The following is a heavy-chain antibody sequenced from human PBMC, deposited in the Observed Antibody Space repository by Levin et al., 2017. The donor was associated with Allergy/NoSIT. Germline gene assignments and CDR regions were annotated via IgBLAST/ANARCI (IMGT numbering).Heavy chain of an antibody. Sequence: PSETLSLTCTVSGGSISSYYWSWIRQSPGKGLEWIGYIYSTGSTNYNPSLKSRVTISVDTSKNQFSLQLRSVTAADTAVYYCARDGLGRGDPFDYWGQGTLVTVSS. CDR2: IYSTGST. D-gene: IGHD3/OR15-3a*01. CDR1: GGSISSYY. J-gene: IGHJ4*02. CDR3: ARDGLGRGDPFDY. V-gene: IGHV4-59*01.